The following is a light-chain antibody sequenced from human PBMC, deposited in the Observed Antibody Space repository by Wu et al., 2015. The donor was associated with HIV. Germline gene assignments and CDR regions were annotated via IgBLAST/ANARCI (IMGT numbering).Light chain of an antibody. J-gene: IGKJ1*01. Sequence: DIEMTQSPSTVSASVGDRVTITCRASQSLTGWLAWYQQKPGKAPRLLIYKASSLESGVPSRFSGRGSETDFTLTISSLQPDDIATYYCQQYKSYSWTFGQGTKVEIE. CDR3: QQYKSYSWT. CDR2: KAS. CDR1: QSLTGW. V-gene: IGKV1-5*03.